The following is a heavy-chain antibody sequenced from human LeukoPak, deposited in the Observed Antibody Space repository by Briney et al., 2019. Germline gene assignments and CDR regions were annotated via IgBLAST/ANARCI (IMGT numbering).Heavy chain of an antibody. D-gene: IGHD3-10*01. V-gene: IGHV3-33*01. CDR2: IWYDGSKK. CDR1: GFTFSSYG. Sequence: PGRSLRLSCAASGFTFSSYGMHWVRQAPGKGLEWVTVIWYDGSKKYYADSVKGRFTISRGNSRDTLYLQMNSLRVEDTAVYYCARGDGTGSYVPNDYWGQGTPVTVSS. CDR3: ARGDGTGSYVPNDY. J-gene: IGHJ4*02.